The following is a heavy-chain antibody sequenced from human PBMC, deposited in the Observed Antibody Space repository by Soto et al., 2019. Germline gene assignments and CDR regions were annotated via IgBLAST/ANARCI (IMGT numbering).Heavy chain of an antibody. V-gene: IGHV4-61*05. CDR3: ARHSLALEEQQPDSWPLDY. D-gene: IGHD6-13*01. Sequence: PSETPSLTCTVCSAPVSSSTYTWGWIRQPPGKGLEWIGYIYYSGSTNYNPSLKSRVTVSVDTSKNQFSLKLSSVTAADTAVYYCARHSLALEEQQPDSWPLDYWGQGTLVTVSS. J-gene: IGHJ4*02. CDR1: SAPVSSSTYT. CDR2: IYYSGST.